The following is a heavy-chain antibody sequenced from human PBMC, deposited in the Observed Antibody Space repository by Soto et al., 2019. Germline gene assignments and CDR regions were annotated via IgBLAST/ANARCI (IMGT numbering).Heavy chain of an antibody. Sequence: PGGSMRLSCAASEFTFNIYGMHWVRQVPDKGLEWVAVISSVGMIKYYAESVKGRFTISRDNFKNTVYLQMDSLRAKDMDMYYCAKELNMKVVSPPGWFEPWGQGTRVTVSS. CDR1: EFTFNIYG. D-gene: IGHD3-22*01. V-gene: IGHV3-30*18. CDR3: AKELNMKVVSPPGWFEP. J-gene: IGHJ5*02. CDR2: ISSVGMIK.